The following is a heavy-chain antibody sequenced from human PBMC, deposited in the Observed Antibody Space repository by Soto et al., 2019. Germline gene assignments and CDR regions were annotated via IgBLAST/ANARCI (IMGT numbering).Heavy chain of an antibody. CDR2: INHSGST. CDR3: ARRPVAGNRGFNWFDP. D-gene: IGHD6-19*01. J-gene: IGHJ5*02. CDR1: GGSFSGYY. Sequence: KTSETLSLTCAVYGGSFSGYYWSWIRQPPGKGLEWIGEINHSGSTNYNPSLKSRVTISVDTSKNQFSLKLSSVTAADTAVYYCARRPVAGNRGFNWFDPWGQGTLVTVSS. V-gene: IGHV4-34*01.